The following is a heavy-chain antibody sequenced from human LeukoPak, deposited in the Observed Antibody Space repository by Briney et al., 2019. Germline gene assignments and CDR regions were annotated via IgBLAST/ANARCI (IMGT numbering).Heavy chain of an antibody. D-gene: IGHD3-10*01. J-gene: IGHJ5*02. CDR2: MNPNSGNT. V-gene: IGHV1-8*03. CDR1: GYSFISHD. CDR3: ARAIIADGRGSWSAP. Sequence: GASVKVSCKASGYSFISHDINWVRQATGQGLEWMGWMNPNSGNTGYAQKFQGRLTITRNTSITTAYMELSSLRSEDTAVYYCARAIIADGRGSWSAPWGQGTLVT.